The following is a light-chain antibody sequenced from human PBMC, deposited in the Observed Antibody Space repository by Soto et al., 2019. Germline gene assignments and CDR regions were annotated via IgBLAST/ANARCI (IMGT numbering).Light chain of an antibody. CDR2: DAS. J-gene: IGKJ5*01. Sequence: DIQMTQSPSPLSGSVGDRVPITSRASQTISSWLAWYQQKPGKAPKLLIYDASNLDTGVPSRFTGSGSGTDFTFTITSLQSDDVATYYCQQYASLPITFGQGARLEIK. CDR1: QTISSW. V-gene: IGKV1-33*01. CDR3: QQYASLPIT.